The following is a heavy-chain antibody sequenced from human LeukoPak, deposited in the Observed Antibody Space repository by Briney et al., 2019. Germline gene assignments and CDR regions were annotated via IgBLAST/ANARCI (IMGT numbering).Heavy chain of an antibody. CDR2: ISGSGGST. D-gene: IGHD4-17*01. V-gene: IGHV3-23*01. J-gene: IGHJ5*02. CDR3: ARDGDYGDYVAGWFDP. CDR1: GFTFSSYA. Sequence: TGGSLRLSCAASGFTFSSYAMSWVRQAPGKGLEWVSAISGSGGSTYYADSVKGRFTISRDNAKNSLYLQMNSLRAEDTAVYYCARDGDYGDYVAGWFDPWGQGTLVTVSS.